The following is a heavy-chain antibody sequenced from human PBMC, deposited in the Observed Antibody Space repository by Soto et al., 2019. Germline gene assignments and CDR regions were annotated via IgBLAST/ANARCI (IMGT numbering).Heavy chain of an antibody. J-gene: IGHJ4*02. D-gene: IGHD7-27*01. CDR3: ARDTGDGTFDF. CDR2: INAGYGNT. Sequence: ASVKVSCKASGYTFSSYAMHWVRQAPGQRLEWMGWINAGYGNTKSSQKFQDRVTISRNTSASTAYMELTSLRSEDTAVYYCARDTGDGTFDFWGQGTLVTVSS. V-gene: IGHV1-3*01. CDR1: GYTFSSYA.